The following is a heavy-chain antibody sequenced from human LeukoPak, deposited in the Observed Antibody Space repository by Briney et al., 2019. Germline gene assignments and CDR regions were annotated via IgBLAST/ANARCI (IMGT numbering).Heavy chain of an antibody. D-gene: IGHD2-2*01. V-gene: IGHV4-59*01. CDR1: GGSISSYY. Sequence: SETLSLTCTVSGGSISSYYWSWIRQPLGKGLEWIGYIYYSGSTNYNPSLKSRVTISVDTSKNQFSLKLNSVTAADAAVYFCAGGGYCSRSNCFAPLLDYWGQGKLVTVSS. J-gene: IGHJ4*02. CDR3: AGGGYCSRSNCFAPLLDY. CDR2: IYYSGST.